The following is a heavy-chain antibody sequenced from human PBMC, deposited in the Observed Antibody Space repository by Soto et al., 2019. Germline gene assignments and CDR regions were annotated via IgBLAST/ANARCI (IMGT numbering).Heavy chain of an antibody. J-gene: IGHJ6*02. D-gene: IGHD3-22*01. CDR1: GDSVSSNSAA. V-gene: IGHV6-1*01. CDR2: TYYRSKWYN. Sequence: SQTLSLTCAISGDSVSSNSAAWNWIRQSPSRGLEWLGRTYYRSKWYNDYAVSVKSRITINPDTSKNQFSLQLNSVTPEDTAVYYCARNHYYYDSSGYWVPDYYYYYGMVVWGQGTTVTVS. CDR3: ARNHYYYDSSGYWVPDYYYYYGMVV.